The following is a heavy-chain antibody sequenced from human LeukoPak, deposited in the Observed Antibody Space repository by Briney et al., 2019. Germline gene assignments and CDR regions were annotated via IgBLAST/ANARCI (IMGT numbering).Heavy chain of an antibody. D-gene: IGHD2-2*01. Sequence: SQTLSLTCAISGDSVSSNSAAWNWIRQSPSRGLEWLGRTYYRSKWYNDYAVSVKSRITINPGTSKNQFSLQLNSVTPEDTAVYYCARETDDIVVVPAANDAFDIWGQGTMVTVSS. V-gene: IGHV6-1*01. CDR3: ARETDDIVVVPAANDAFDI. CDR1: GDSVSSNSAA. CDR2: TYYRSKWYN. J-gene: IGHJ3*02.